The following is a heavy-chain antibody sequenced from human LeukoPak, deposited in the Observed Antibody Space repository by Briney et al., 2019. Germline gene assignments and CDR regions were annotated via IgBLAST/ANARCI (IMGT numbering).Heavy chain of an antibody. CDR1: GDSVSKNRAD. CDR3: AGEGTGSSLNS. CDR2: TYYRYKWYK. Sequence: SRTVSLTFAISGDSVSKNRADWNWLRQSPSRGLEWLVSTYYRYKWYKKYAVSVESRIIMNPDKAKSQFAQQLNSMSREDTAVYYCAGEGTGSSLNSWGQGTLVTVSS. D-gene: IGHD1-1*01. V-gene: IGHV6-1*01. J-gene: IGHJ4*02.